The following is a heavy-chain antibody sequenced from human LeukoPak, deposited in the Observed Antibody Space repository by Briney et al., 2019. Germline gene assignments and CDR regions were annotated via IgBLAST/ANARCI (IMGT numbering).Heavy chain of an antibody. J-gene: IGHJ4*02. V-gene: IGHV3-74*01. D-gene: IGHD3-9*01. Sequence: GGSLRLSCAVSGFTFKLYWMHWVRQAPGKGPVWVSRINDDGSDTTYADSVKGRFTISRDDAKNMLFLQMNSLRAEDTAVYYCARSDILTGYHSPDYWGQGTLGTVSS. CDR1: GFTFKLYW. CDR2: INDDGSDT. CDR3: ARSDILTGYHSPDY.